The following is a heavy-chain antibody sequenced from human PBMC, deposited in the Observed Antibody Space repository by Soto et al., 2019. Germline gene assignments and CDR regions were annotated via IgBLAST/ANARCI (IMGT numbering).Heavy chain of an antibody. CDR2: IIPIFGTA. CDR1: GGTFSSYA. D-gene: IGHD3-9*01. J-gene: IGHJ5*02. Sequence: QVQLVQSGAEVKKPGSSVKVSCKASGGTFSSYAISWVRQAPGQGLEWMGGIIPIFGTANYAQKFQCRVTITADKSTSTAYRELSSLRSEDTAVYYCAILDYDILTGSPYNWFDPWGQGTLVTVSS. CDR3: AILDYDILTGSPYNWFDP. V-gene: IGHV1-69*06.